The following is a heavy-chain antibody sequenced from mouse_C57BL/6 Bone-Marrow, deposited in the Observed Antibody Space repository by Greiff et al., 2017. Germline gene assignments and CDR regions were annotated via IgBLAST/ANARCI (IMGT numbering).Heavy chain of an antibody. CDR3: ARRRYDYDGRGWYFDV. J-gene: IGHJ1*03. Sequence: QVHVKQSGPELVKPGASVKISCKASGYAFSSSWMNWVKQRPGKGLEWIGRIYPGDGDTNYNGKFKGKATLTADKSSSTAYMQLSSLTSEDSAVYFCARRRYDYDGRGWYFDVWGTGTTVTVSS. CDR1: GYAFSSSW. V-gene: IGHV1-82*01. D-gene: IGHD2-4*01. CDR2: IYPGDGDT.